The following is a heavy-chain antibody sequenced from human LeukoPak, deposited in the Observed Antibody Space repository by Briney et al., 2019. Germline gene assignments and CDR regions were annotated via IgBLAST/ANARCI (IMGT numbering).Heavy chain of an antibody. CDR1: GFTFSSYG. Sequence: GRSLRLSCAASGFTFSSYGMHWVRQAPGKGLEWVAVISYDGSNKYYADSVKGRFTISRDNSKNTLYLQMNSLRAEDTAVYYCARGGSVSDIVVVVAATEGYFDYWGQGTLVTVSS. CDR2: ISYDGSNK. V-gene: IGHV3-30*03. D-gene: IGHD2-15*01. CDR3: ARGGSVSDIVVVVAATEGYFDY. J-gene: IGHJ4*02.